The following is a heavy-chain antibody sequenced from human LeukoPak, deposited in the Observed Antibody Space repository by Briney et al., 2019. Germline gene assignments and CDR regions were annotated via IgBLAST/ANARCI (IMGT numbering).Heavy chain of an antibody. CDR1: GYTFTGYY. D-gene: IGHD3-3*01. CDR2: INPNSGGT. J-gene: IGHJ6*02. CDR3: ARDPILRFLEWSIRYYYYGMDV. V-gene: IGHV1-2*02. Sequence: GASVKVSCKASGYTFTGYYMHWVRQAPGQGLEWMGWINPNSGGTNYAQKFQGRVTMTRDTSISTAYMELSRLRSDDTAVYYCARDPILRFLEWSIRYYYYGMDVWGQGTTVTVSS.